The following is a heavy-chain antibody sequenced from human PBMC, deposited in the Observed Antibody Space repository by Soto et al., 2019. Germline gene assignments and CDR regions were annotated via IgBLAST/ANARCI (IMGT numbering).Heavy chain of an antibody. D-gene: IGHD3-22*01. Sequence: PSETLSLTCTVSNASISSRKWWTWVRQTPGKGLEWIGEIYHSGSINHNPSLKSRVTMPLDKSKNQFSLKMTNMDPVDTGTYYCAHRRIDRSGLWNHGAFDIWGQGTVVTVSS. CDR1: NASISSRKW. J-gene: IGHJ3*02. V-gene: IGHV4-4*02. CDR3: AHRRIDRSGLWNHGAFDI. CDR2: IYHSGSI.